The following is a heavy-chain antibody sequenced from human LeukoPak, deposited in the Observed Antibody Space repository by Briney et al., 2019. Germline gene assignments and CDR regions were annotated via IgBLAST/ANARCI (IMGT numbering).Heavy chain of an antibody. D-gene: IGHD3-10*01. CDR1: GYTFTGYY. V-gene: IGHV1-2*02. CDR3: ARAFGELHYYYYYGMDV. CDR2: INPNSGGT. Sequence: ASVKVSCKASGYTFTGYYMHWVRQTPGQGLEWMGWINPNSGGTNYAQKFQGRVTMTRDTSISTAYMELSRLRSDDTAVYYCARAFGELHYYYYYGMDVWGQGTTVTVSS. J-gene: IGHJ6*02.